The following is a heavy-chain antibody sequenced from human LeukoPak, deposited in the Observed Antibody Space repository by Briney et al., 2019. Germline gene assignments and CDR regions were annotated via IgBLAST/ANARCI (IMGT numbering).Heavy chain of an antibody. Sequence: PSETLSLTCAVYGGSFSGYYWSWIRQPPGKGLEWIGEINHSGSTNYNPSLKSRVTISVDTSKNQFSLKLSSVTAADTAVYYCARGLGAYYYDSSGYFDAFDIWGQGTMVTVSS. CDR2: INHSGST. V-gene: IGHV4-34*01. CDR3: ARGLGAYYYDSSGYFDAFDI. D-gene: IGHD3-22*01. J-gene: IGHJ3*02. CDR1: GGSFSGYY.